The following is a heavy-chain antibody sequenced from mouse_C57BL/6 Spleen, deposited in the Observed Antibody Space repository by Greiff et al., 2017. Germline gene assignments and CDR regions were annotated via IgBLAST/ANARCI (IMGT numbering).Heavy chain of an antibody. Sequence: QVQLRQSGPELVKPGASVKISCKASGYAFSSSWMNWVKQRPGKGLEWIGRIYPGDGDTNYNGKFKGKATVTADKSSSTAYMQLSSLTSEDSAVYFCARDYGMAMDYWGQGTSVTVSS. J-gene: IGHJ4*01. D-gene: IGHD1-1*01. CDR3: ARDYGMAMDY. CDR2: IYPGDGDT. CDR1: GYAFSSSW. V-gene: IGHV1-82*01.